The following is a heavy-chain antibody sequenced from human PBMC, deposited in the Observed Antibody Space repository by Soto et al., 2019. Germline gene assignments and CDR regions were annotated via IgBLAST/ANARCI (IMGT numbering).Heavy chain of an antibody. CDR2: ISAYNGNT. V-gene: IGHV1-18*01. CDR3: ERTLYDYGDYYFDY. CDR1: GYTFTSYG. Sequence: QVQLVQSGAEVKKPGASVTVSCKASGYTFTSYGISWVRQAPGQGLEWMGWISAYNGNTNYAQKLQGRDTMTTDTSTSTAYMELRSLRSDDTAVYYCERTLYDYGDYYFDYWGQGTLVTVSS. J-gene: IGHJ4*02. D-gene: IGHD4-17*01.